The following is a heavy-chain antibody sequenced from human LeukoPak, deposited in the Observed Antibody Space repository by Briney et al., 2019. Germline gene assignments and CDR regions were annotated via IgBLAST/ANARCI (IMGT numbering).Heavy chain of an antibody. J-gene: IGHJ3*02. Sequence: ASVKVSCKASGYTFTSYGISWVRQAPGRGLEWMGWISAYNGNTNYAQKLQGRVTMTTDTSTSTAYMELRSLRSDDTAVYYCARDMDAAASGTSDAFDIWGQGTMVTVSS. D-gene: IGHD1-26*01. V-gene: IGHV1-18*01. CDR2: ISAYNGNT. CDR1: GYTFTSYG. CDR3: ARDMDAAASGTSDAFDI.